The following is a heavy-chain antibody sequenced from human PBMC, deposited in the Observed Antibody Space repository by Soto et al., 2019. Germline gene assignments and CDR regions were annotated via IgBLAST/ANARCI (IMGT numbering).Heavy chain of an antibody. Sequence: QLVESGGGVVQPGGSLRLSCAASGFTFNYYPMHWVRQAPGKGLEWVAVVSFDGSNKYYAGSVKGRFTISKDNSKNTLYLQMNSLRREDTAVYYCARLPGPLVAVLYIYPLDGREAMSDVDVWGQGTTVTVSS. J-gene: IGHJ6*02. D-gene: IGHD6-19*01. CDR3: ARLPGPLVAVLYIYPLDGREAMSDVDV. V-gene: IGHV3-30-3*01. CDR1: GFTFNYYP. CDR2: VSFDGSNK.